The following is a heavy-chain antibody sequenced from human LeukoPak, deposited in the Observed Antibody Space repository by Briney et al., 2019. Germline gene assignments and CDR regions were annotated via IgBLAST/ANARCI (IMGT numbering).Heavy chain of an antibody. J-gene: IGHJ5*02. V-gene: IGHV1-8*01. CDR3: ARHGGYSSSPSP. CDR1: GYTFTSYD. Sequence: ASVTVSFKASGYTFTSYDINWVRQATGQGLEWMGWMNPNSGNTGYAQKFQGRVTMTRNTSISTAYMELSSLRSEDTAVYYCARHGGYSSSPSPWGPGTLVTVSS. D-gene: IGHD6-13*01. CDR2: MNPNSGNT.